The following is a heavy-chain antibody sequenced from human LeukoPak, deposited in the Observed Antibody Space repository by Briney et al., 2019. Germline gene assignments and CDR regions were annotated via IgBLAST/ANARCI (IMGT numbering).Heavy chain of an antibody. CDR3: AKAAYYGSGSTDY. CDR2: ISGSGGST. Sequence: GGSLRLSCAASGFTFSSYAMSWVRQAPGKGLEWVSAISGSGGSTYYADSVKGRFTIPRDNSKTTLYLQMNSLRAEDTAVYYCAKAAYYGSGSTDYWGQGTLVTVSS. D-gene: IGHD3-10*01. V-gene: IGHV3-23*01. CDR1: GFTFSSYA. J-gene: IGHJ4*02.